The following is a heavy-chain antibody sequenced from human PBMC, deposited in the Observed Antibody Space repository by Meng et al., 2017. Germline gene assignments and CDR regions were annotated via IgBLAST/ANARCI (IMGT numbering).Heavy chain of an antibody. CDR3: AREGPCGGDCSGFDY. J-gene: IGHJ4*02. Sequence: QVQVVAAGAEGKKPGSSVKVSCKASGGTFSSYAISWVRQAPGKGLEWMGGIIPIFGTANYAQKFQGRVTITADESTSTAYMELSSLRSEDTAVYYCAREGPCGGDCSGFDYWGQGTLVTVSS. D-gene: IGHD2-21*02. CDR2: IIPIFGTA. V-gene: IGHV1-69*01. CDR1: GGTFSSYA.